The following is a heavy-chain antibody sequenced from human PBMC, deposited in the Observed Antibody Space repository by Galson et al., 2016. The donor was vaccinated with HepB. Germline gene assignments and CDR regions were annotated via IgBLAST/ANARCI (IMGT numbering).Heavy chain of an antibody. Sequence: PALVKPPQTLTLTCTFSGFSLPTNGVGVGWIRQPPGKALEWLAVIYWDDDKRCSPSLRNRLTITKDTSKNQVVLSVTHMDPVDTATYYCAHSASDYDDSSNYFETRFDYWGQGTLVTVSS. CDR3: AHSASDYDDSSNYFETRFDY. J-gene: IGHJ4*02. V-gene: IGHV2-5*02. CDR2: IYWDDDK. D-gene: IGHD3-22*01. CDR1: GFSLPTNGVG.